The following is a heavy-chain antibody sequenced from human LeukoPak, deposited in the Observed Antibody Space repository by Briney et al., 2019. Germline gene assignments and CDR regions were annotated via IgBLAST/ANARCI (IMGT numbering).Heavy chain of an antibody. CDR1: GFTFSSYS. Sequence: GGSLRLSCAASGFTFSSYSMNWVCQAPGKGLEWVSSISSSSSYIYYADSVKGRFTISRDNAKNSLYLQMNSLRAEDTAVYYCARDWPNIVVVPAAVHFDYWGQGILVTVSS. CDR2: ISSSSSYI. J-gene: IGHJ4*02. CDR3: ARDWPNIVVVPAAVHFDY. V-gene: IGHV3-21*01. D-gene: IGHD2-2*01.